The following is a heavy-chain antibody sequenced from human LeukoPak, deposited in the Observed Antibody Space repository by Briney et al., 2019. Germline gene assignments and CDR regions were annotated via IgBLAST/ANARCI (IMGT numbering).Heavy chain of an antibody. CDR1: GFTFSSYC. CDR2: IWYDGSNK. Sequence: PGGSLRLSCAASGFTFSSYCMHWVRQAPGKGLEWVAVIWYDGSNKYYADSVKGRFTISRDNSKNTLYLQMNSLRAEDTAVYYCAREVGSYYYYGMDVWGQGTTVTVSS. J-gene: IGHJ6*02. D-gene: IGHD1-26*01. CDR3: AREVGSYYYYGMDV. V-gene: IGHV3-33*08.